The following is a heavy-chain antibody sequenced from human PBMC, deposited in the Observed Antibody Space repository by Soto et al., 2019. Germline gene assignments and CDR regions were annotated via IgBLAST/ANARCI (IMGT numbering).Heavy chain of an antibody. CDR1: GGSFSGYY. CDR2: INHSGST. J-gene: IGHJ5*02. V-gene: IGHV4-34*01. Sequence: QVQLQQWGAGLLKPSETLSLTCAVYGGSFSGYYWSWIRQPPGKGLEWIGEINHSGSTNYNPSLKSRVTISVDTSKNQFSLKLSSVTAADTAVYYCARGGIGIVVVPAATRGWFDPWGQGTLVTVSS. CDR3: ARGGIGIVVVPAATRGWFDP. D-gene: IGHD2-2*01.